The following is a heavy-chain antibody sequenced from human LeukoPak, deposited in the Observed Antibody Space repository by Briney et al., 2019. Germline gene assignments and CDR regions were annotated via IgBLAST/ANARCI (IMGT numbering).Heavy chain of an antibody. D-gene: IGHD3-10*01. Sequence: SVKVSCKASGGTFSSYAISWVRQAPGQGLEWMGGIIPSFGTANYAQKFQGRVTITADESTSTAYMELSSLRAEDTAVYYCARGDQLWFGELGIDYWGQGTLVTVSS. CDR3: ARGDQLWFGELGIDY. V-gene: IGHV1-69*01. J-gene: IGHJ4*02. CDR2: IIPSFGTA. CDR1: GGTFSSYA.